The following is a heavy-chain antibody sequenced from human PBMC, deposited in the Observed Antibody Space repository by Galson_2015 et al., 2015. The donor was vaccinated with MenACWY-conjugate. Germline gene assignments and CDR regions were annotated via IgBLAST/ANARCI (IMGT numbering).Heavy chain of an antibody. CDR2: TYYRSKWSN. D-gene: IGHD6-19*01. Sequence: CAISGDSVSSNSAGWNWIRQSPSRGLEWLGRTYYRSKWSNDYAVSVKSRITITPDTSKNQFSLHLKSVTPEDTAVYYCARDSISGWYYDYWGQGTLVTVSS. J-gene: IGHJ4*02. V-gene: IGHV6-1*01. CDR3: ARDSISGWYYDY. CDR1: GDSVSSNSAG.